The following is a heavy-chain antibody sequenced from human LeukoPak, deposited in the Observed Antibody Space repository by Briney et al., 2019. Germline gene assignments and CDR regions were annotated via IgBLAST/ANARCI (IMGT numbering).Heavy chain of an antibody. Sequence: PGGSLRLSCAASGFTFNYAWMSWVRQVPGKGLEWVGQTVSEIDGGTTDYAAPVKGRFTISRDDSKSTLYLQMNSLKIEDTAVYYCTTDEDWNYARKDVWGLGATVIVSS. CDR1: GFTFNYAW. V-gene: IGHV3-15*04. J-gene: IGHJ6*02. D-gene: IGHD1-7*01. CDR3: TTDEDWNYARKDV. CDR2: TVSEIDGGTT.